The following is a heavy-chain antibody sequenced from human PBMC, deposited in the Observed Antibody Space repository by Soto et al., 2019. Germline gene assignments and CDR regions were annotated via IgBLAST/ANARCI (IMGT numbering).Heavy chain of an antibody. CDR3: PSPGVLLWFGGDAFDI. CDR1: GFTFSSYG. J-gene: IGHJ3*02. V-gene: IGHV3-30*03. D-gene: IGHD3-10*01. Sequence: QVQLVESGGGVVQPGRSLRLSCAASGFTFSSYGMHWVRQAPGKGLEWVAVISYDGSNKYYADSVKGRFTISRDNSKNTLYLQMNSLRAEDTAVYYCPSPGVLLWFGGDAFDIWGQGTMVTVSS. CDR2: ISYDGSNK.